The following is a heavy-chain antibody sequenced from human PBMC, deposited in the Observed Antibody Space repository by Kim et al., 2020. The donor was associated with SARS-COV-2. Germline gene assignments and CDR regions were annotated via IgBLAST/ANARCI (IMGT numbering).Heavy chain of an antibody. V-gene: IGHV4-59*01. CDR1: GGSISSYY. J-gene: IGHJ3*02. Sequence: SETLSLTCTVSGGSISSYYWSWIRQPPGKGLEWIGNIYYSGSTNYNPSLKSRVTISVDTSKNQFSLKLSSVTAADTAVYYCARANPVSLNAFDIWGQGTMVTVSS. CDR2: IYYSGST. CDR3: ARANPVSLNAFDI.